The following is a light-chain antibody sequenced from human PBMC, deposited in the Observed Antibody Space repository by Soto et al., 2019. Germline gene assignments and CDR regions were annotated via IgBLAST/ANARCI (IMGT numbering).Light chain of an antibody. J-gene: IGKJ5*01. CDR3: QQRLHWPIT. CDR1: QSVSSS. CDR2: DAS. V-gene: IGKV3-11*01. Sequence: ELVLTQSPATLSLSPGERATLSCRASQSVSSSLAWYQQKPGQAPRLLISDASNRATGVPARFSGSGSGTDFTLTISSLEPEDFAVYYCQQRLHWPITFGQGTRLEIK.